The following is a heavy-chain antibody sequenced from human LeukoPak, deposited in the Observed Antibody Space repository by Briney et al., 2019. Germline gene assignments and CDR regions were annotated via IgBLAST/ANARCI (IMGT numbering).Heavy chain of an antibody. V-gene: IGHV4-59*01. D-gene: IGHD5-24*01. J-gene: IGHJ4*02. Sequence: PSETLSLTCTVSGGSISSYYWSWIRQPPGKGLEWVGYINYSGSTNYNPSLKSQVTKLQDPSRNQFSLKLSSVTAADTAVYYCARATRRDGYNLDYWGQGTLVTVSS. CDR1: GGSISSYY. CDR2: INYSGST. CDR3: ARATRRDGYNLDY.